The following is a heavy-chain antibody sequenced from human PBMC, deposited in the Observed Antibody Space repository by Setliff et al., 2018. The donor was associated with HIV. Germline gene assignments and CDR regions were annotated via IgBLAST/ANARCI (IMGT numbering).Heavy chain of an antibody. CDR2: INHSGST. J-gene: IGHJ6*03. CDR3: VKDGSLNGRFYYYMDV. D-gene: IGHD2-8*01. V-gene: IGHV4-34*01. Sequence: PSETLSLTCAVYGGSFSGYYWSWIRQPPGKGLEWIGEINHSGSTNYNPSLKSRVTISVDDVRKSLYLQMNSLTIEDTAVYFCVKDGSLNGRFYYYMDVWGKGTSVTVSS. CDR1: GGSFSGYY.